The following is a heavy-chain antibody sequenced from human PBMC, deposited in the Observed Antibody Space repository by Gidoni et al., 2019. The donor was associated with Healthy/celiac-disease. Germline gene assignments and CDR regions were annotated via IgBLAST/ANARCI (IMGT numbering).Heavy chain of an antibody. Sequence: EVQLVESGGGLVKPGGSLRLSCAASGFTFSNAWMSWVRQAPGKGLEWVGSIKSKTDGGTTDYAAPVKGRFTISRDDSKNTLYLQMNSLKTEDTAVYYCTTDSYSSSWYRAFDIWGQGTMVTVSS. CDR3: TTDSYSSSWYRAFDI. D-gene: IGHD6-13*01. V-gene: IGHV3-15*01. CDR1: GFTFSNAW. J-gene: IGHJ3*02. CDR2: IKSKTDGGTT.